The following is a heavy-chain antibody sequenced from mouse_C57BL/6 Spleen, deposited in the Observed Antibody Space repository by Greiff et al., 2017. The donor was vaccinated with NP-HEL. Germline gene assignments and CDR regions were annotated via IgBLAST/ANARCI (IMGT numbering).Heavy chain of an antibody. D-gene: IGHD1-1*01. V-gene: IGHV1-7*01. CDR2: INPSSGYT. CDR1: GYTFTSYW. CDR3: TYGSSYGFDY. Sequence: VQLQQSGAELAKPGASVKLSCKASGYTFTSYWMHWVNQRPGQGLEWIGYINPSSGYTKYNQKFKDKATLTADKSFSTDYMQLSSLTYEDSAVYYCTYGSSYGFDYWGQGTTLTVSS. J-gene: IGHJ2*01.